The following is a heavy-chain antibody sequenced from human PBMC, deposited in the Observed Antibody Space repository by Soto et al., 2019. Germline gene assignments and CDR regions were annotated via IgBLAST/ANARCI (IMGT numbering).Heavy chain of an antibody. CDR1: GYTFTSYG. J-gene: IGHJ6*02. CDR3: AREVRSGSCYLNYYYDGMGG. V-gene: IGHV1-18*04. D-gene: IGHD3-10*01. Sequence: APVKVSCKASGYTFTSYGISCVRQAPGQGLEAMGWISAYNGNTNYAQKLQGRVTMTTYTPTSTAYMELRSLRSADTAVYHCAREVRSGSCYLNYYYDGMGGWGQGTTVTVSS. CDR2: ISAYNGNT.